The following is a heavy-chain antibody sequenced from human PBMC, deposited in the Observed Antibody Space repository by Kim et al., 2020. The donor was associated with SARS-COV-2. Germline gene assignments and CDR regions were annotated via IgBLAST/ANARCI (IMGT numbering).Heavy chain of an antibody. D-gene: IGHD7-27*01. CDR3: TTGVKYAFEV. Sequence: ASVKVSCKASGYTFTAYYLDWVRQAPGQGLQWMGRINTDSGVTDYAREFQGRVTMTRDTSINTAYLDMNGLRSDDLAVYYCTTGVKYAFEVWGQGTMVTVSS. J-gene: IGHJ3*01. CDR1: GYTFTAYY. CDR2: INTDSGVT. V-gene: IGHV1-2*06.